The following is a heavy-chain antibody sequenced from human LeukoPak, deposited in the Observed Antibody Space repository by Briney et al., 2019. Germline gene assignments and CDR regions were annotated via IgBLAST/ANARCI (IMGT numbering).Heavy chain of an antibody. D-gene: IGHD6-13*01. CDR2: INPNGGST. J-gene: IGHJ6*02. V-gene: IGHV1-46*01. Sequence: ASVKVSCKASGYTFTNYYMHWVRQAPGQGLEWMGIINPNGGSTNYAQKFQGRVTMTRDTSTSTVYMELRSLRSEDTAVYYCATWGSSSSPLPTMDVWGQGTTVTVSS. CDR3: ATWGSSSSPLPTMDV. CDR1: GYTFTNYY.